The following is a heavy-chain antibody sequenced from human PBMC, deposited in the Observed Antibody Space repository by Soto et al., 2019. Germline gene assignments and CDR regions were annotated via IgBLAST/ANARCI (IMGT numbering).Heavy chain of an antibody. CDR2: ISSSGSTI. D-gene: IGHD3-16*01. J-gene: IGHJ4*02. Sequence: EVQLVESGGGLVQPGGSLRLSCAASGFTFSSYEMNWVRQAPGKGLEWVSYISSSGSTIYYADSVKGRFTISRDNAKNSLYLQMNSLRAEDTAVYYCARDFGGGRRGFDYWGQGTLVTVSS. CDR3: ARDFGGGRRGFDY. CDR1: GFTFSSYE. V-gene: IGHV3-48*03.